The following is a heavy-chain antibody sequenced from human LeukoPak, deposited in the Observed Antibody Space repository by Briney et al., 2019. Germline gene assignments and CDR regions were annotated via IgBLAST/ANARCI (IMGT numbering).Heavy chain of an antibody. J-gene: IGHJ4*02. D-gene: IGHD3-10*01. CDR1: GGSFSGYY. V-gene: IGHV4-34*01. CDR3: ARARGITMVRGVRGAFDY. CDR2: INHSGST. Sequence: SETLSLTCAVYGGSFSGYYWSWIRQPPGKGLEWIGEINHSGSTNYNPSHKSRVTISVDTSKNQFSLKLSSVTAADTAVYYCARARGITMVRGVRGAFDYWGQGTLVTVSS.